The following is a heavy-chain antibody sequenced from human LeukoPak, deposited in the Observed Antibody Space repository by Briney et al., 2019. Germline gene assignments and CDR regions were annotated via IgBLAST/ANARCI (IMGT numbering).Heavy chain of an antibody. CDR2: IYTSGST. J-gene: IGHJ4*02. CDR3: ARVSTMVRGVIRTDCFDY. D-gene: IGHD3-10*01. CDR1: GDSISSGSYY. V-gene: IGHV4-61*02. Sequence: SQTLSLTCTVSGDSISSGSYYWSWIRQPAGKGLEWIGRIYTSGSTNYNPSLKSRVTVSVDTSKNQFSLKLSSVTAADTAVYYCARVSTMVRGVIRTDCFDYWGQGTLVTVSS.